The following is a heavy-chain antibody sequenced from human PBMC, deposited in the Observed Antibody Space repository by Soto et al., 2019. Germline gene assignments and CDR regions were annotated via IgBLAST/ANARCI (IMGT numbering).Heavy chain of an antibody. J-gene: IGHJ6*02. D-gene: IGHD3-22*01. CDR2: MDTSGRT. CDR3: ATMLNSGFYRPEWDYYYYGMDF. Sequence: QVQLQESGPGLVKPSETLSVTCTVSGGSISGYYWSWIRQPAGKGLEWIGRMDTSGRTNYNPSLKSRVTMSADTSKNQISLKLRSVTAADTAIYYCATMLNSGFYRPEWDYYYYGMDFWGQGTTVTVSS. V-gene: IGHV4-4*07. CDR1: GGSISGYY.